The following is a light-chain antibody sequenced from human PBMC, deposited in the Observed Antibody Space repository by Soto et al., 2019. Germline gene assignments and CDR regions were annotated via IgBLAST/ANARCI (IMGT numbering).Light chain of an antibody. CDR3: SSYTSSSTLLYV. J-gene: IGLJ1*01. CDR2: DVN. V-gene: IGLV2-14*01. Sequence: QSALTQPASVSGSPGQSITISCTGTSSDVGGYNYVSWYQQHPGKAPKLMIYDVNNRPSGVSNRFSGSKSGNTASLTLSGLQAEDETDYYCSSYTSSSTLLYVFGTGTKVTVL. CDR1: SSDVGGYNY.